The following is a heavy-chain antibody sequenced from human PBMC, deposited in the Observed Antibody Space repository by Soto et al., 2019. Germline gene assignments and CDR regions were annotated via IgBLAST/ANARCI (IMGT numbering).Heavy chain of an antibody. CDR2: IWYDGSIK. Sequence: QVQLVESGGGVVQPGRSLRLSCAASGFTFSTYTMHWVRQAPGKGLEWVAVIWYDGSIKYYADSVKGRFTISRDNSKNTLYLQMDSLRAEDTAVYYCARAAYAKEGVDYWGQGTLGTVSS. J-gene: IGHJ4*02. D-gene: IGHD4-17*01. V-gene: IGHV3-33*01. CDR3: ARAAYAKEGVDY. CDR1: GFTFSTYT.